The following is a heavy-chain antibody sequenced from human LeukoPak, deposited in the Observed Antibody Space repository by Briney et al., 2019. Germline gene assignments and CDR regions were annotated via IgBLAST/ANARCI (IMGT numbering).Heavy chain of an antibody. CDR2: ISSSSSYI. J-gene: IGHJ4*02. CDR1: GFTFSSYS. CDR3: AKDSVSRYSSSWYYGGVDY. Sequence: GGSLRLSCAASGFTFSSYSMNWVRQAPGKGLEWVSSISSSSSYIYYADSVKGRFTISRDNAKNSLYLQMNSLRAEDTAVYYCAKDSVSRYSSSWYYGGVDYWGQGTLVTVSS. D-gene: IGHD6-13*01. V-gene: IGHV3-21*04.